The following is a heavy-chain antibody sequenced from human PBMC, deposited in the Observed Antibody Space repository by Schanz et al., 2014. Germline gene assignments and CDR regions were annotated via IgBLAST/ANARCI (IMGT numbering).Heavy chain of an antibody. CDR1: GYAFTTYG. D-gene: IGHD3-9*01. Sequence: QVQLVQSGAEVKKPGASVRVSCKVSGYAFTTYGISWVRQAPGQGPEFMGWISTFRNEDTNSAQRFQGRLTMTTDTSTSTAYMELRSLRSDDTAVYFCAKDPYDVLTGYQYYFDYWGPGRLVTVSS. J-gene: IGHJ4*02. CDR3: AKDPYDVLTGYQYYFDY. CDR2: ISTFRNEDT. V-gene: IGHV1-18*01.